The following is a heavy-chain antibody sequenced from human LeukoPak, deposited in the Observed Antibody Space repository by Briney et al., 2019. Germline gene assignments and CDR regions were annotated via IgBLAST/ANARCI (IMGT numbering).Heavy chain of an antibody. V-gene: IGHV3-30*01. Sequence: GGSLRLSCAASGFTFSTYVMHWVRQAPGKGLEWVVYIGYDGENEKYADAVKGRFTISRDNSKNTLYLQMNSLRVGDTAVYFCARGDFEVQWGLGTLVTVSS. J-gene: IGHJ1*01. CDR3: ARGDFEVQ. CDR2: IGYDGENE. CDR1: GFTFSTYV.